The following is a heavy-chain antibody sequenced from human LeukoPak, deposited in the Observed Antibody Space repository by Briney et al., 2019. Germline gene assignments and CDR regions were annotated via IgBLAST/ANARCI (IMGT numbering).Heavy chain of an antibody. V-gene: IGHV4-59*08. CDR1: GGSISSYY. Sequence: PSETLSLTCTVSGGSISSYYWSWIRQPPGKGLEWIGYIYYSGSTNYNPSLKSRVTISVDTSKNQFSLKLSSVTAADTAVYYCAGSYLSHYAPFDYWGQGTLVTVSS. CDR3: AGSYLSHYAPFDY. D-gene: IGHD1-26*01. J-gene: IGHJ4*02. CDR2: IYYSGST.